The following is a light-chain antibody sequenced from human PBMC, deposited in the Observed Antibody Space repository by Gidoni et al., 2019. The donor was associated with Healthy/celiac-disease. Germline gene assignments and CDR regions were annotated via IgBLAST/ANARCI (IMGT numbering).Light chain of an antibody. CDR2: ENT. CDR3: QTYDDSLSWV. V-gene: IGLV1-40*01. Sequence: VTISSTGSSANIGAGYAVHWYQQLPGTAPKVGIYENTDRPSGVPDRFSASKSGTSASRAITGLQAEDEADYYCQTYDDSLSWVFGGGTKVTVL. J-gene: IGLJ3*02. CDR1: SANIGAGYA.